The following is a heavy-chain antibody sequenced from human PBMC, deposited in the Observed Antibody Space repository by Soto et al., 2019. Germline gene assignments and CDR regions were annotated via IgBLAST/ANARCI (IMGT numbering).Heavy chain of an antibody. D-gene: IGHD3-22*01. J-gene: IGHJ4*02. CDR2: IIPIFGTA. Sequence: ASVKVSCKASGGTFSSYAISWVRQAPGQGLEWMGGIIPIFGTANYAQKFQGRVTITADESMSTAYMELSSLRSEDTAVYYCARHFYDSSGYYPFDYWGQGTLVTVSS. CDR1: GGTFSSYA. CDR3: ARHFYDSSGYYPFDY. V-gene: IGHV1-69*13.